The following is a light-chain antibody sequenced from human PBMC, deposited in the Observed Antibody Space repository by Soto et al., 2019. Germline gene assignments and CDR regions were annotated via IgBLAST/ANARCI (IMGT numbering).Light chain of an antibody. CDR3: QQCYTIPYT. CDR2: AAS. V-gene: IGKV1-39*01. CDR1: QSISTY. Sequence: DIQMTQSPSSLPASVGDRVTLTCRASQSISTYLNWYQQKPGKAPKLLIYAASSLQSGVPSRLSGSESGTAFTLTFSSLQPEDFATYYCQQCYTIPYTFGQGTKLEIK. J-gene: IGKJ2*01.